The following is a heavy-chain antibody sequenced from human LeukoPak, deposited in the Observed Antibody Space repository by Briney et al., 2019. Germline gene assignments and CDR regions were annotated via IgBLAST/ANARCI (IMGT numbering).Heavy chain of an antibody. Sequence: PGGSLRLSCAASGFTFSSYSMNWVRQAPGKGLEWVSSISSSSSYIYYADSVKGRFTISRDNAKNSLYLQMNSLRAEDTAVYYCARDTYYYDSSGYTVNWFDPWGQGTLVTVSS. CDR1: GFTFSSYS. CDR2: ISSSSSYI. CDR3: ARDTYYYDSSGYTVNWFDP. D-gene: IGHD3-22*01. V-gene: IGHV3-21*04. J-gene: IGHJ5*02.